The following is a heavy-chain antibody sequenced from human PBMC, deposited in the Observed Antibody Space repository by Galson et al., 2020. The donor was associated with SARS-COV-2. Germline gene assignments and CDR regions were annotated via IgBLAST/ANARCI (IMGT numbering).Heavy chain of an antibody. J-gene: IGHJ4*02. CDR3: SRGPQGGLDND. Sequence: ASETLSLTCTASGGSSSTYYWSWIRQSAGKGLEWIGRIYTPGSTHYNPSLTSRVTMSLDKSKKQFSLRLTSVTAADTAIYYCSRGPQGGLDNDWGQGTLVTVSS. CDR1: GGSSSTYY. D-gene: IGHD1-1*01. V-gene: IGHV4-4*07. CDR2: IYTPGST.